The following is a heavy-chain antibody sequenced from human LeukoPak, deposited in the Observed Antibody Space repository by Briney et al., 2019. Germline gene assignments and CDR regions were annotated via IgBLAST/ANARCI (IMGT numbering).Heavy chain of an antibody. J-gene: IGHJ4*02. Sequence: GGSLRLSCAASGFTFSSYWMSWVRQAPGKGLEWVANIKQDGSEKYYVDSVKGRFTISRDNAKNSLYLQMNSLRAEDTAVYYCARGKWDGYNFPRRFDYWGQGTLVTVSS. CDR3: ARGKWDGYNFPRRFDY. D-gene: IGHD5-24*01. CDR2: IKQDGSEK. V-gene: IGHV3-7*01. CDR1: GFTFSSYW.